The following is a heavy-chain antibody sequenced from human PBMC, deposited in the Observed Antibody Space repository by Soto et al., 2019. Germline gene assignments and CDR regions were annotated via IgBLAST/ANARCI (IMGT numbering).Heavy chain of an antibody. J-gene: IGHJ3*02. D-gene: IGHD2-2*01. CDR2: IIPIFGTA. CDR1: GGTFSSYA. Sequence: QVQLVQSGAEVKKPGSSVKVSCKASGGTFSSYAISWVRQAPGQGLEWMGGIIPIFGTANYAQKFQGRVTITADESTSTAYMELSSLRSDDTAVYYCARDLRDIVVVPAAGDAFDIWGQGTMVTVSS. V-gene: IGHV1-69*01. CDR3: ARDLRDIVVVPAAGDAFDI.